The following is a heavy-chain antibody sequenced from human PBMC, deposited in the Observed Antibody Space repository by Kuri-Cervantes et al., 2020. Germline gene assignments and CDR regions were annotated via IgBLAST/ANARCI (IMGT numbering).Heavy chain of an antibody. Sequence: GGSLRLSCAASGFTFSSYSMNWVRQAPGKGLEWVSVIYSGGSTSYADSVKGRFTISRDDSKNTLYLQMNSLRAEDTAVYYCARDHTYLRAFDIWGQGTMVTVSS. J-gene: IGHJ3*02. CDR1: GFTFSSYS. V-gene: IGHV3-53*01. CDR2: IYSGGST. CDR3: ARDHTYLRAFDI.